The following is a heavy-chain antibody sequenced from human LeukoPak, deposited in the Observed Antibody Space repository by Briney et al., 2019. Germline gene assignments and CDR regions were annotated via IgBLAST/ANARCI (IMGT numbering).Heavy chain of an antibody. CDR3: ARAQYYDFWSGYYTWDYYYYYGMDV. Sequence: ASVKVSCKASGYTFTSYAISWVRQAPGQGLEWMGWISAYNGNTNYAQKLQGRVTMTTDTSTSTAYMELRSLRSDDTAVYYCARAQYYDFWSGYYTWDYYYYYGMDVWGQGTTVTVSS. CDR1: GYTFTSYA. V-gene: IGHV1-18*01. CDR2: ISAYNGNT. J-gene: IGHJ6*02. D-gene: IGHD3-3*01.